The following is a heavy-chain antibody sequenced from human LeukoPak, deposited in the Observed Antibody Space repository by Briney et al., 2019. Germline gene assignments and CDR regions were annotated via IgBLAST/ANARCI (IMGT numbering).Heavy chain of an antibody. V-gene: IGHV3-11*01. CDR3: ASPSTPRAAAGYYYYYGMDV. CDR1: GFTFSDYY. CDR2: ISSSGSTI. J-gene: IGHJ6*02. Sequence: GGSLRLSCAASGFTFSDYYMSWIRQAPGKGLEWVSYISSSGSTIYYADSVKGRFTISRDNAKNSLYLQMNSLRAEDTAVYYCASPSTPRAAAGYYYYYGMDVWGQGTTVTVSS. D-gene: IGHD6-13*01.